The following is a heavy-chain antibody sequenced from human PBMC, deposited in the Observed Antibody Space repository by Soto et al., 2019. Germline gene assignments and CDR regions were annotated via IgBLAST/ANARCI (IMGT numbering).Heavy chain of an antibody. J-gene: IGHJ3*02. CDR1: GASLRSGSYY. Sequence: SETLSLTCTVSGASLRSGSYYWSWIRQPPGKGLEWIGYISHSGRTNYDPSLKSRLTMSVDTSQNQFSLQLNSVTAADTAVYYCARDIAAAGMDAFDIWGQGTMVTVSS. CDR2: ISHSGRT. V-gene: IGHV4-61*01. CDR3: ARDIAAAGMDAFDI. D-gene: IGHD6-13*01.